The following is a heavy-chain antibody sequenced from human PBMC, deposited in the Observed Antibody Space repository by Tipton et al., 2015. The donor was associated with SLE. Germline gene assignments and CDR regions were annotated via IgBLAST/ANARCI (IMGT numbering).Heavy chain of an antibody. D-gene: IGHD3-10*01. CDR3: ARHRSVRGRSAFDT. V-gene: IGHV5-51*01. CDR1: GYSFNYYW. CDR2: IHPADSDI. Sequence: VQLVQSGAEVKKPGESLKISCKGSGYSFNYYWIGWVRQMPGKGLEWMGIIHPADSDIKYNPSFQGQVSISVDKSINTAYLQLSSLKASDTAMYFCARHRSVRGRSAFDTWGQGTMVTVSS. J-gene: IGHJ3*02.